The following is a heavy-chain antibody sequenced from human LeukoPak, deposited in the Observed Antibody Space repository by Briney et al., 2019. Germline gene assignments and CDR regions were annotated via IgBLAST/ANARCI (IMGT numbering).Heavy chain of an antibody. CDR1: GCTFSSSA. J-gene: IGHJ4*02. CDR2: IIPIFHTS. V-gene: IGHV1-69*01. Sequence: GSSVRVSCQASGCTFSSSAICWVRQAPARGREWMGGIIPIFHTSTYARKVQARLTITPAESTNTAYMARSSLTSHDTAIYYCARELLPSGFAYYWGQGTLVTASS. D-gene: IGHD3-22*01. CDR3: ARELLPSGFAYY.